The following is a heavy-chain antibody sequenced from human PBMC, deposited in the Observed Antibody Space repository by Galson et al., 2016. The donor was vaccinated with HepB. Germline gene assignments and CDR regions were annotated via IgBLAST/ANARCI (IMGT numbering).Heavy chain of an antibody. CDR2: IYPGDSDT. CDR3: ARIQEGQSMGGYYSCYDSGRDV. V-gene: IGHV5-51*01. CDR1: GYNFTNYW. Sequence: QSGAEVKKPGESLKISCQGSGYNFTNYWIAWVRQVPGKGPEWMGIIYPGDSDTRYSPSFHAQVTISADKSVSTAYMQWSSLTASDSSRYYCARIQEGQSMGGYYSCYDSGRDVWGQGSTVTVSS. D-gene: IGHD1-26*01. J-gene: IGHJ6*02.